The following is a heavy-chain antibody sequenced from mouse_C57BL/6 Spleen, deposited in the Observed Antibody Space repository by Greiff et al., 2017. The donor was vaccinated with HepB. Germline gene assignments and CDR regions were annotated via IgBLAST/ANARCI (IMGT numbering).Heavy chain of an antibody. V-gene: IGHV1-26*01. CDR3: ARGRVAMDY. CDR2: INPNNGGT. D-gene: IGHD3-3*01. Sequence: EVQRVESGPELVKPGASVKISCKASGYTFTDYYMNWVKQSHGKSLEWIGDINPNNGGTSYNQKFKGKATLTVDKSSSTAYMELRSLTSEDSAVYYCARGRVAMDYWGQGTSVTVSS. CDR1: GYTFTDYY. J-gene: IGHJ4*01.